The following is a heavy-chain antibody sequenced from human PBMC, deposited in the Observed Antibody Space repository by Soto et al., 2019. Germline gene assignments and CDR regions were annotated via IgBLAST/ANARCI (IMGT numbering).Heavy chain of an antibody. CDR3: ARADCGGQCPCDY. J-gene: IGHJ4*02. Sequence: PRGVLRLSCAASGFTFGTYGMHWVRQAPGKGLEWVAGIWYDGSVKTYADSVKGRFSISRDNSQNTVYLQMNTPRAGDTAVYYCARADCGGQCPCDYWGQGTLVTVSS. D-gene: IGHD2-21*01. CDR1: GFTFGTYG. CDR2: IWYDGSVK. V-gene: IGHV3-33*01.